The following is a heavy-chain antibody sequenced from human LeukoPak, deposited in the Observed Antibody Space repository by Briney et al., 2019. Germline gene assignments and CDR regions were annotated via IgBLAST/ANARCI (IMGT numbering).Heavy chain of an antibody. Sequence: SETLSLTCVVSDYSISSGYYWGWIRQPPGKGLEWIGSIYHSGSTYYNPSLKSRVTLSVDTSKNEFSLKLSSVTAADTALYYCARDQGHSSGWYGPLDDSGQGTLVTVSS. CDR3: ARDQGHSSGWYGPLDD. V-gene: IGHV4-38-2*02. J-gene: IGHJ4*02. CDR2: IYHSGST. D-gene: IGHD6-13*01. CDR1: DYSISSGYY.